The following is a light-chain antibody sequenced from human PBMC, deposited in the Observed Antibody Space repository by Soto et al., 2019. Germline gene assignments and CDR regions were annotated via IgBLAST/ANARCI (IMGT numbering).Light chain of an antibody. CDR2: AAS. Sequence: DIQMTQSPSSLSASVGDRVTITCRASQSISTYLTWYQQKPGRAPNLLILAASSLQSGVPSRFRGSGSGTDFTLTISSLQPEDFATYYCQQTYTTPLTFGGGTKVEIK. V-gene: IGKV1-39*01. J-gene: IGKJ4*01. CDR1: QSISTY. CDR3: QQTYTTPLT.